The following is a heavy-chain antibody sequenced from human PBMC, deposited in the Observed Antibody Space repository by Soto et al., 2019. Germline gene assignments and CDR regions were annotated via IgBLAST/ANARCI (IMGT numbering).Heavy chain of an antibody. J-gene: IGHJ5*02. CDR2: IKQDGSEK. D-gene: IGHD2-2*01. Sequence: GGSLSLSCAATGFTFSIYWMSWVRQAPGKGLEWVANIKQDGSEKNYVDSVKGRFTISRNNAKNSVYLQMNSLRAEDTAVYYCAREEGKYCSSTSCYFRFDPWGQGTLVTVSS. CDR1: GFTFSIYW. V-gene: IGHV3-7*01. CDR3: AREEGKYCSSTSCYFRFDP.